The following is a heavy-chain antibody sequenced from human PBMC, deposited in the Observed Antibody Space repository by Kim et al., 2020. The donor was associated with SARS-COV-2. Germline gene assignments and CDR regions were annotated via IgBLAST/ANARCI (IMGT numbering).Heavy chain of an antibody. CDR1: GFTFSTYV. Sequence: GGSLRLSCAASGFTFSTYVMHWVRQAPGKGLEWVAFISSDGSNEHYADSVKGRFTISIDNSKNTLYLQMNSLRAEEDMAVYYCARETYYSGGGFDYWGQGTLVTVSS. J-gene: IGHJ4*02. CDR3: ARETYYSGGGFDY. D-gene: IGHD3-10*01. CDR2: ISSDGSNE. V-gene: IGHV3-30*04.